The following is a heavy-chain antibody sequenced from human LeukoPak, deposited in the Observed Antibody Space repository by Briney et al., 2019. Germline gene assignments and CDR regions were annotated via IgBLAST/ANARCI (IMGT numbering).Heavy chain of an antibody. CDR1: GFTVSSNY. D-gene: IGHD3-3*01. V-gene: IGHV3-66*02. Sequence: GGSLRLSCAASGFTVSSNYMSWVRQAPGKGLEWVSVIYSGGSTYYAGSVKGRFTISRDNSKNTLYLQMNSLRAEDTAVYYCARLMYYDFWSGYSPKIDEIDPWGQGTLVTVSS. J-gene: IGHJ5*02. CDR3: ARLMYYDFWSGYSPKIDEIDP. CDR2: IYSGGST.